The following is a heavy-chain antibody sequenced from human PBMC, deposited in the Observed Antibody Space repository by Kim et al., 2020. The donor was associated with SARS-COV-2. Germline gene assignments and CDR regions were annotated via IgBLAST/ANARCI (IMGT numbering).Heavy chain of an antibody. CDR1: GDSVSRGPDY. CDR3: ARERVVALPLTSGLGSYFYGMDV. V-gene: IGHV4-61*01. Sequence: SETLSLTCAVSGDSVSRGPDYWSWIRQPPGRGLEWIGSVSHTGSTTYNASLKSRVTISLGTSENRFSLNLASVTTADTAVYYCARERVVALPLTSGLGSYFYGMDVWGQGTTVSVSS. CDR2: VSHTGST. D-gene: IGHD3-16*01. J-gene: IGHJ6*02.